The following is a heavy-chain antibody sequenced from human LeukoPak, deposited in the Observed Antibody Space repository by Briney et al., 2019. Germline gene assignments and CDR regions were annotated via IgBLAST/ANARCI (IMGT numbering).Heavy chain of an antibody. J-gene: IGHJ4*02. D-gene: IGHD5-12*01. CDR3: ARSLVARPYDY. CDR1: GGSFSGYY. V-gene: IGHV4-34*01. CDR2: INHSGST. Sequence: SETLSLTCAVYGGSFSGYYWSWIRQPPGKGLEWIGEINHSGSTNCNPSLKSRVTISVDTSKNQFSLKLSSVTAADTAVYYCARSLVARPYDYWGQGTLVTVSS.